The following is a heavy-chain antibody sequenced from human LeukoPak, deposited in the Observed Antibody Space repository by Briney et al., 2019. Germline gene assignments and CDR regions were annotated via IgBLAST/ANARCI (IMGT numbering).Heavy chain of an antibody. CDR3: ASYYPGIAVAGATRDINHDAFDI. CDR2: ISYDGSNK. D-gene: IGHD6-19*01. Sequence: GGSLRLSCAASGFTFSSYAMHWVRQAPGKGLEWVAVISYDGSNKYYADSVKGRFTISRDNSKNTLYLQMNSLRAEDTAVYYCASYYPGIAVAGATRDINHDAFDIWGQGTMVTVSS. V-gene: IGHV3-30-3*01. CDR1: GFTFSSYA. J-gene: IGHJ3*02.